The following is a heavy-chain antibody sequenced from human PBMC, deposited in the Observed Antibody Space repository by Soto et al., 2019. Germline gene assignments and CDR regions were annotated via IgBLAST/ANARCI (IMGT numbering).Heavy chain of an antibody. CDR2: ISYDGSNK. V-gene: IGHV3-30-3*01. CDR3: ARSPGIAAPQALDY. Sequence: GGSLRLSCAASGFTFSSYAMHWVRQAPGKGLEWVAVISYDGSNKYYADSVKGRFTISRDNSKNTLYLQMNSLRAEDTAVYYCARSPGIAAPQALDYWGQGTLVTVSS. J-gene: IGHJ4*02. CDR1: GFTFSSYA. D-gene: IGHD6-13*01.